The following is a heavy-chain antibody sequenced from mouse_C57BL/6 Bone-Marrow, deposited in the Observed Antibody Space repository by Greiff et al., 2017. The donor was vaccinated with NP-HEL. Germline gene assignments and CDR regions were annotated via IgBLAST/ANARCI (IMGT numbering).Heavy chain of an antibody. CDR3: ARYYGSSYLAWLAY. D-gene: IGHD1-1*01. J-gene: IGHJ3*01. CDR1: GYTFTSYG. CDR2: IYPRSGNT. Sequence: QVQLQQSGAELARPGASVKLSCKASGYTFTSYGISWVKQRTGQGLEWIGEIYPRSGNTYYNEKFKGKATLTADKSSSTAYMELRSLTSEDSAVYFCARYYGSSYLAWLAYWGQGTLVTVSA. V-gene: IGHV1-81*01.